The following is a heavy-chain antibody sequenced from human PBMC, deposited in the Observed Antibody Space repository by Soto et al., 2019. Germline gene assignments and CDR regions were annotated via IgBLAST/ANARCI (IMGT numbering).Heavy chain of an antibody. J-gene: IGHJ6*02. Sequence: PSETLSLTCTVSGGSVSSGSYYWSWIRQPPGKGLEWIGYIYYSGSTNYNPSLKSRVTISVDTSKNQFSLKPSSVTAADTAVYYCARDRYYYGSGSYDYYYYYGMDVWGQGTTVTVSS. V-gene: IGHV4-61*01. CDR3: ARDRYYYGSGSYDYYYYYGMDV. CDR2: IYYSGST. CDR1: GGSVSSGSYY. D-gene: IGHD3-10*01.